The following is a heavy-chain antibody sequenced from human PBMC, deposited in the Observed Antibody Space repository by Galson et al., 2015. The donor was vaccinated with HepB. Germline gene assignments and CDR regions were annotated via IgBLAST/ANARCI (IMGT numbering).Heavy chain of an antibody. Sequence: SVKVSCKASGGTFSSYAISWVRQAPGQGLEWMGGIIPIFGTANYAQKFQGRVTITADESTSTAYMELSSLRSEDTAVYYCASGYCSSTSCHRLGYYYYMDVWGKGTTVTVSS. V-gene: IGHV1-69*13. D-gene: IGHD2-2*01. J-gene: IGHJ6*03. CDR1: GGTFSSYA. CDR3: ASGYCSSTSCHRLGYYYYMDV. CDR2: IIPIFGTA.